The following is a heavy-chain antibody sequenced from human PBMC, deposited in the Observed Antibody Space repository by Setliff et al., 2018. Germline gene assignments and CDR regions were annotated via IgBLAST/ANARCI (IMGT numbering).Heavy chain of an antibody. J-gene: IGHJ6*03. D-gene: IGHD3-10*01. Sequence: ASVKVSCKASGYTFTSYAMHWMRQAPGQGLEWMGWINTNTGNPGYAQGFTGRFVFSLDTSVSTAYLQISSLKAEDTAIYYCARATRFGTIKYRGDYYMDVWGKGTTVTVSS. CDR3: ARATRFGTIKYRGDYYMDV. V-gene: IGHV7-4-1*02. CDR2: INTNTGNP. CDR1: GYTFTSYA.